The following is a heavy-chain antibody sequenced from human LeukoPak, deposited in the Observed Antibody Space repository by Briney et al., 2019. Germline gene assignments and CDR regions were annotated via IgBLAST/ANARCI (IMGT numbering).Heavy chain of an antibody. J-gene: IGHJ4*02. Sequence: GGSLRLSCTGSGFTFSEYWMSWVRQAPGKGLEWVANINQDGSETYYVDSVEGRFTISRDNAKNSLYLQMNSLRAEDTAVYYCARARSYYSGDYWGQGTLVTVSS. CDR1: GFTFSEYW. D-gene: IGHD1-26*01. CDR3: ARARSYYSGDY. V-gene: IGHV3-7*03. CDR2: INQDGSET.